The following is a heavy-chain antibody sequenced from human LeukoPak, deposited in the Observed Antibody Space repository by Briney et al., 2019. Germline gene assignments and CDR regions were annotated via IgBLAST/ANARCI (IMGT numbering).Heavy chain of an antibody. CDR2: ISSSSRYI. CDR1: GFTFSSYS. Sequence: PGGSLRLSCAASGFTFSSYSMNWVRQAPGKGLEWVSSISSSSRYIYYADSVKGRFTISRDNAKNSLYLQTNSLRAEDTAVYYCARGAYYYEDWGQGTLVTVSS. J-gene: IGHJ4*02. D-gene: IGHD3-22*01. V-gene: IGHV3-21*01. CDR3: ARGAYYYED.